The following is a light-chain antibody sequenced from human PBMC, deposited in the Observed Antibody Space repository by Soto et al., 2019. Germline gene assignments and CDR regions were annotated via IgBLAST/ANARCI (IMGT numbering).Light chain of an antibody. CDR1: QSVRSW. Sequence: QMSPFPSPLFSILRGRIPDTFPASQSVRSWLAWYQQKPGRAPKFLIYDASSLESGVPSRFSGSGSGTEFTLTISNLQPDDFATYYCQQYDNYPLTFGGGTKVDIK. J-gene: IGKJ4*01. CDR2: DAS. CDR3: QQYDNYPLT. V-gene: IGKV1-5*01.